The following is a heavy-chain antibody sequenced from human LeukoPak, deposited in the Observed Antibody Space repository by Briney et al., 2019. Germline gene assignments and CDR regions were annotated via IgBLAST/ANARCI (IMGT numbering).Heavy chain of an antibody. CDR3: AREANYYGSGSYFEGTFDY. J-gene: IGHJ4*02. D-gene: IGHD3-10*01. V-gene: IGHV4-59*11. Sequence: SETLSLTCNVSGVSISTHYWSWIRQSPGKGLEWIGYIYHNGLTNYNPSLKSRVTISIDTSKNEFSLKLTSVIAADAAVYYCAREANYYGSGSYFEGTFDYWGQGSLVTVSS. CDR2: IYHNGLT. CDR1: GVSISTHY.